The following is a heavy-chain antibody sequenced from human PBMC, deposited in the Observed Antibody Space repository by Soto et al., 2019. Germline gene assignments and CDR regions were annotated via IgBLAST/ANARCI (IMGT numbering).Heavy chain of an antibody. V-gene: IGHV3-9*01. CDR1: GFTFDDYA. CDR3: AKGASREDYDFWSGYHYYYYYMDV. CDR2: ISWNSGSI. Sequence: SLRLSCAASGFTFDDYAMHWVRQAPGKGLEWVSGISWNSGSIGYADSVKGRFTISRDNAKNSLYLQMNSLRAEDTALYYCAKGASREDYDFWSGYHYYYYYMDVWGKGTTVTVSS. J-gene: IGHJ6*03. D-gene: IGHD3-3*01.